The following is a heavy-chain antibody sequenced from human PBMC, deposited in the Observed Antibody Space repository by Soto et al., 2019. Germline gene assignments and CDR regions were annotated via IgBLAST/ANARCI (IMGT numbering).Heavy chain of an antibody. CDR3: ARDHKGGYYYYGMDV. J-gene: IGHJ6*02. D-gene: IGHD2-15*01. V-gene: IGHV3-48*03. CDR1: GFTFSSYE. Sequence: EVQLVESGGGWVQPGGSLRLSCAASGFTFSSYEMNWVRQAPGKGLEWVAYISSSGSTIYYADSVKGRFTISRDNAKNSLYLQMNRLRAEDTAVYYCARDHKGGYYYYGMDVWGQGTKVTVSS. CDR2: ISSSGSTI.